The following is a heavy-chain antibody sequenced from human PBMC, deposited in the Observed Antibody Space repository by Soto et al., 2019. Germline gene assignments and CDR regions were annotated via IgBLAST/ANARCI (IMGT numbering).Heavy chain of an antibody. Sequence: ASVKVSCKASGYTFTSYDINWVRQATGQGLEWMGWMNPNSGNTGYAQKFQGRVTMTGNTSISTAYMELSSLRSEDTAVYYCARGEDGDYGLYHYYHMAVWGNGTAVTVSS. CDR3: ARGEDGDYGLYHYYHMAV. V-gene: IGHV1-8*01. D-gene: IGHD4-17*01. CDR1: GYTFTSYD. CDR2: MNPNSGNT. J-gene: IGHJ6*03.